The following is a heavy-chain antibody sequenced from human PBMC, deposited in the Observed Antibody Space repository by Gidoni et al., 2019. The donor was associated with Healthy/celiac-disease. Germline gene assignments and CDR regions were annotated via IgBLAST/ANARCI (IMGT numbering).Heavy chain of an antibody. J-gene: IGHJ3*02. Sequence: QVQLQQWGAGLLKPSETLSLTCAVYGGSFSGYYWSWIRQPPGKGLEWIGEINHSGSTNYNPSLKSRVTISVDTSKNQFSLKLSSVTAADTAVYYCARGGRGSWYGNGAFDIWGQGTMVTVSS. D-gene: IGHD6-13*01. CDR3: ARGGRGSWYGNGAFDI. CDR1: GGSFSGYY. V-gene: IGHV4-34*01. CDR2: INHSGST.